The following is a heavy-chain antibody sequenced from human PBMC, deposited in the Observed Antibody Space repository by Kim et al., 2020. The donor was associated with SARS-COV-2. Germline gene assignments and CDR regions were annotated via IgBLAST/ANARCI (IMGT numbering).Heavy chain of an antibody. D-gene: IGHD3-9*01. CDR3: TTDPSGLYYDILTGYYQLDY. V-gene: IGHV3-15*01. CDR2: IKSKTDGGTT. CDR1: GFTFSNAW. Sequence: GGSLRLSCAASGFTFSNAWMSWVRQAPGKGLEWVGRIKSKTDGGTTDYAAPVKGRFTISRDDSKNTLYLQMNSLKTEDTAVYYCTTDPSGLYYDILTGYYQLDYWGQGTLVTVSS. J-gene: IGHJ4*02.